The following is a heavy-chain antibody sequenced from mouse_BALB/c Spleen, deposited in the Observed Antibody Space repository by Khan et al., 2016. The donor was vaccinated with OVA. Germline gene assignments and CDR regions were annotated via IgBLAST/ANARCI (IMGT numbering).Heavy chain of an antibody. Sequence: EVELVESGGGLVQPGGSRKLSCAASGFTFSSFGMQWVRQAPEKGLEWVAYISSGSSTIYYADTVKGRFTISSDHPTNTLFLQMTSLRSEDTAMYYCARGYYGSSYGDAMDYWGQGTSVTVSS. CDR1: GFTFSSFG. D-gene: IGHD1-1*01. CDR2: ISSGSSTI. CDR3: ARGYYGSSYGDAMDY. V-gene: IGHV5-17*02. J-gene: IGHJ4*01.